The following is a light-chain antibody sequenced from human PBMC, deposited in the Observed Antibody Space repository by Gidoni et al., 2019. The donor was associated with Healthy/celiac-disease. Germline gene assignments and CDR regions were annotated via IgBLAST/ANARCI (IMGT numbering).Light chain of an antibody. CDR1: QSVSSSY. Sequence: EIVLTQSPGTLSLSPGERATLSCRARQSVSSSYLAWYQQKPGQAPRLLIYGASSRATGIPDRFRGSGSGTDFTLTISRLEPEDFAVYYCQQYGSSPRTFGQGTKLEIK. CDR3: QQYGSSPRT. V-gene: IGKV3-20*01. J-gene: IGKJ2*02. CDR2: GAS.